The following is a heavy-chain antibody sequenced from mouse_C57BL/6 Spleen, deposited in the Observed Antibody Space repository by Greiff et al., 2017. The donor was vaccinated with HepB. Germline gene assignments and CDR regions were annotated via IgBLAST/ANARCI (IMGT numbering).Heavy chain of an antibody. V-gene: IGHV14-4*01. CDR2: IDPENGDT. Sequence: EVQRVESGAELVRPGASVKLSCTASGFNIKDDYMHWVKQRPEQGLEWIGWIDPENGDTEYASKFQGKATITADTSSNTAYLQLSSLTSEDTAVYYCTIFTRSYYFDYWGQGTTLTVSS. CDR1: GFNIKDDY. CDR3: TIFTRSYYFDY. J-gene: IGHJ2*01.